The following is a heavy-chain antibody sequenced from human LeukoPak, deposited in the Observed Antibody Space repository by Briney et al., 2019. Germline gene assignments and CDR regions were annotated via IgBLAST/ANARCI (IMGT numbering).Heavy chain of an antibody. CDR3: AAPTYDSSGYGFYGMDV. Sequence: EASVKVSCKASGYTFTGYYMHWVRQAPGQGLEWMGWINPNSGGTNYAQKFQGRVTMTRGTSISTAYMELSRLTSDDTAVYYCAAPTYDSSGYGFYGMDVWGQGTTVTVSS. J-gene: IGHJ6*02. V-gene: IGHV1-2*02. D-gene: IGHD3-22*01. CDR2: INPNSGGT. CDR1: GYTFTGYY.